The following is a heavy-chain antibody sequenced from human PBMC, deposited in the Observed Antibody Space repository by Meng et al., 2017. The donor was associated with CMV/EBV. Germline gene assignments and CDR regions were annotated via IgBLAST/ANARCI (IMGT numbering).Heavy chain of an antibody. D-gene: IGHD7-27*01. CDR3: VFPKGGRGDDAFDI. CDR1: GYTFTGYY. J-gene: IGHJ3*02. V-gene: IGHV1-2*02. CDR2: INPNSGGT. Sequence: ASVKVSCKASGYTFTGYYMHWVRQAPGQGLEWMGWINPNSGGTNYAQKFQGRVTMTRDTSISTAYMELSSLRAEDTAMYYCVFPKGGRGDDAFDIWGQGTMVTVSS.